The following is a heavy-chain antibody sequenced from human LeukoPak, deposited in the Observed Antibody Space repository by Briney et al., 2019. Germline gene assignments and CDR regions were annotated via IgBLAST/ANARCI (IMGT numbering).Heavy chain of an antibody. D-gene: IGHD4-17*01. CDR1: GGSISSYY. V-gene: IGHV4-59*08. J-gene: IGHJ4*02. CDR3: ARGGNYGDYDGYFDY. CDR2: IYYTAST. Sequence: SETLSLTCTVSGGSISSYYWSWVRQPPGKGLEWIGYIYYTASTNYNPSLRSRVTISVDTTKNQFSLKLTSVTATDTAVYYCARGGNYGDYDGYFDYWGQGTLVTVSS.